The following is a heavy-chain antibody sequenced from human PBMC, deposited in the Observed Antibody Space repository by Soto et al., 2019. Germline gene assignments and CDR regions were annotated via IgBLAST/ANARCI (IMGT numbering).Heavy chain of an antibody. Sequence: PGGSLRLSCAASGFTFSSYAMHWVRQAPGKGLEWVAVISYDGSNKYYADSVKGRFTISRDNSKNTLYLQMNSLRAEDTAVYYCARDLCISTSCPIPVPWYGMDVWGQATTVTVSS. V-gene: IGHV3-30-3*01. D-gene: IGHD2-2*01. CDR3: ARDLCISTSCPIPVPWYGMDV. CDR2: ISYDGSNK. J-gene: IGHJ6*02. CDR1: GFTFSSYA.